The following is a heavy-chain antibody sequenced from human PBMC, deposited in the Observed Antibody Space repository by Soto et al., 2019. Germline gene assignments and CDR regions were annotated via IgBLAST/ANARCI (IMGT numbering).Heavy chain of an antibody. Sequence: VGSLRLSCAASGFAFSTFAMTWVRQAPGKGLEWVAAISVSGNNAYYADSVKGRFTISRDNSQNSVFLQMSSLRADDTAVYYCARDQLRPGILYSLGVLLPEYGLWGQGTLVTVSS. V-gene: IGHV3-23*01. D-gene: IGHD3-22*01. CDR2: ISVSGNNA. CDR3: ARDQLRPGILYSLGVLLPEYGL. J-gene: IGHJ4*02. CDR1: GFAFSTFA.